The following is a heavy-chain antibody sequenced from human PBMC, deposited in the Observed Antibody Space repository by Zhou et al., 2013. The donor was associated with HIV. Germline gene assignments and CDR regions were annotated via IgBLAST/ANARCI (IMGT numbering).Heavy chain of an antibody. Sequence: QVQLVQSGAEVKNPGSSVKVSCKASGGTFSSYALSWVRQAPGQGLEWMGGIIPPFGTVNFTQKFQGRVTIITDESTNTAYMELNSLRSEDTAVYYCGRGSYNWNYLRVWGQGTMVTVSS. CDR3: GRGSYNWNYLRV. CDR1: GGTFSSYA. J-gene: IGHJ3*01. CDR2: IIPPFGTV. V-gene: IGHV1-69*05. D-gene: IGHD1-7*01.